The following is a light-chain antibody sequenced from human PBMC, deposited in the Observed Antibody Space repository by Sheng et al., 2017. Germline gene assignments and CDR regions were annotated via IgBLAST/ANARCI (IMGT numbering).Light chain of an antibody. CDR2: GAS. Sequence: EIVMTQSPATLSVSPGERANLFCRADQSVSSNLAWYQQKPGQAPRLLIYGASTRATGIPARFSGSGSGTEFTLTISSLQSEDFAVYYCQQYNSWPPITFGQGTRLEIK. J-gene: IGKJ5*01. CDR3: QQYNSWPPIT. V-gene: IGKV3-15*01. CDR1: QSVSSN.